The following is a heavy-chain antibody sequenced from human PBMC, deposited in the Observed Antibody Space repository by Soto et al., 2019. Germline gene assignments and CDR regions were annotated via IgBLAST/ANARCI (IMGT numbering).Heavy chain of an antibody. CDR1: GFRVGDVW. J-gene: IGHJ6*02. CDR3: TTAPNSGSYWIDYYYYGMDV. D-gene: IGHD3-10*01. CDR2: IKSKSDGGTI. Sequence: GGPLRLSCAVSGFRVGDVWLNWVRQTPGKGREWVGRIKSKSDGGTIDYAAPVKGRFTISRDDSKNTLYLQMNSLKTEDTAVYYCTTAPNSGSYWIDYYYYGMDVWGQGTTVSVSS. V-gene: IGHV3-15*07.